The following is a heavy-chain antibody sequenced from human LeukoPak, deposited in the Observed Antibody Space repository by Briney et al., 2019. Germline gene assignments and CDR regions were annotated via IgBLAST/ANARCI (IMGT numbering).Heavy chain of an antibody. Sequence: GGSLRLSCAASGFTFSSYEMNWVRQAPGKGLEWVSYISSSSSTIYYADSVKGRFTISRDNAKNSLYLQMNSLRAEDTAVYYCARGIRHYYDSSGLDAYDIWGQGTMVTVSS. CDR3: ARGIRHYYDSSGLDAYDI. CDR1: GFTFSSYE. CDR2: ISSSSSTI. V-gene: IGHV3-48*03. D-gene: IGHD3-22*01. J-gene: IGHJ3*02.